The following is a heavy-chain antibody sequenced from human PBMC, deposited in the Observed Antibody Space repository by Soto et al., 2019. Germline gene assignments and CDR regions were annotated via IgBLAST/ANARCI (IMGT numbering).Heavy chain of an antibody. V-gene: IGHV3-30*07. CDR3: ARDRSSSSCSVWHY. D-gene: IGHD2-2*01. Sequence: SVKGRFIISRDNSKNTLYLQMNSLRAEDTALYYCARDRSSSSCSVWHYWGQGTLVTVSS. J-gene: IGHJ4*02.